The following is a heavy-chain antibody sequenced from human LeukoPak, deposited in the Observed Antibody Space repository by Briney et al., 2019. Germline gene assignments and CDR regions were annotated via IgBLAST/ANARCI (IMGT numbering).Heavy chain of an antibody. Sequence: ASVKVSCKASGYTFTTYYMHWVRQAPGQGLEWMGIIDPSGGSTSYAQKFQGRVTMTRDTSTSTVYMELSSLRSDDTAVYYCARLSQQTFDIWGQGTLVTASS. J-gene: IGHJ3*02. V-gene: IGHV1-46*01. CDR3: ARLSQQTFDI. CDR1: GYTFTTYY. CDR2: IDPSGGST.